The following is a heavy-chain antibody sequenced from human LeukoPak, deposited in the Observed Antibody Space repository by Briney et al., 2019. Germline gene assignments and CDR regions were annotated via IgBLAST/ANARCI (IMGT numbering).Heavy chain of an antibody. V-gene: IGHV3-7*01. CDR1: GFTFSSYA. J-gene: IGHJ6*02. Sequence: GGSLRLSCAASGFTFSSYAMSWVRQAPGKGLEWVANIKQDGSEKYYVDSVKGRFTISRDNAKNSLYLQMNSLRAEDTAVYYCASLPADYYYGMDVWGQGTTVTVSS. CDR3: ASLPADYYYGMDV. CDR2: IKQDGSEK.